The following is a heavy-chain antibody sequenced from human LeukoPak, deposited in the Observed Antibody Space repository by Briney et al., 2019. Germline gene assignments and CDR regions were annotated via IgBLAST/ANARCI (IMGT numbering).Heavy chain of an antibody. V-gene: IGHV4-38-2*02. Sequence: PSETLSLTCTVSGYSISSGYYWGWIRQPPGKGLEWIGSIYHSGSTYYNPSLKSRVTISVDTSKNQFSLKLSSVTAADTAVYYCARGKTGTTPYDAFDIWGQGTMVTVSS. CDR2: IYHSGST. J-gene: IGHJ3*02. CDR1: GYSISSGYY. D-gene: IGHD1-7*01. CDR3: ARGKTGTTPYDAFDI.